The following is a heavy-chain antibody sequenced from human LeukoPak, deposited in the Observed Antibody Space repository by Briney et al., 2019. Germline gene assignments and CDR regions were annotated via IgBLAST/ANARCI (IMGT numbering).Heavy chain of an antibody. Sequence: GGSLRLSCAASGFTFSSYAMSWVRQAPGKGLEWVSAISGSGGSTYYADSVKGRFTFSRDKSKNTLYLQMNSLRAEDTAVYYCAKDSVAFPSRWFDPWGQGTLVTVSS. V-gene: IGHV3-23*01. D-gene: IGHD5/OR15-5a*01. CDR3: AKDSVAFPSRWFDP. J-gene: IGHJ5*02. CDR2: ISGSGGST. CDR1: GFTFSSYA.